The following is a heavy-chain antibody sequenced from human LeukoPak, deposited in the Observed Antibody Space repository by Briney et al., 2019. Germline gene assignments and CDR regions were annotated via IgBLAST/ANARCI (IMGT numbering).Heavy chain of an antibody. CDR2: IRSKANSYAT. CDR1: GFTFSGSV. J-gene: IGHJ5*02. V-gene: IGHV3-73*01. D-gene: IGHD2-2*01. Sequence: GGSLRLSCAASGFTFSGSVMHWVRQASGKGLEWVGRIRSKANSYATAYAASVKGRFTISRDDSKNTAYLQMNSLKTEDTAVYYCTRPKAPSCCNWFDPWGQGTLVTVSS. CDR3: TRPKAPSCCNWFDP.